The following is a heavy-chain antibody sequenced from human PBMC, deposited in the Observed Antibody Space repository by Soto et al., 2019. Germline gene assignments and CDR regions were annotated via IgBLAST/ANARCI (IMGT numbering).Heavy chain of an antibody. CDR1: WFTFRNYG. V-gene: IGHV3-30*18. Sequence: GGSLRLSCAASWFTFRNYGMHWVRQAPGKGLEWVAVISHDGSDKYYADSMKGRFIISRDNSENTLFLNMNSLKPEDTAVYYCAKENQHLVHDYWGQGTLVTVSS. CDR3: AKENQHLVHDY. D-gene: IGHD6-13*01. CDR2: ISHDGSDK. J-gene: IGHJ4*02.